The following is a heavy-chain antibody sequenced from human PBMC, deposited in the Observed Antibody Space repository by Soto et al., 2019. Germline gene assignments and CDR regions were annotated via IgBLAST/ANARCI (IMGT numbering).Heavy chain of an antibody. CDR1: GGTFSSYT. J-gene: IGHJ6*03. CDR2: IIPILGIA. Sequence: GAPVKVSWKASGGTFSSYTISWGRQAPGQRLELMGRIIPILGIANYAQKFQGRVTITADKSTSTAYMELSSLRSEDTAVYYCARDYRVGGGKGPGYYYYMDVWGKGTTVTVSS. CDR3: ARDYRVGGGKGPGYYYYMDV. D-gene: IGHD2-15*01. V-gene: IGHV1-69*04.